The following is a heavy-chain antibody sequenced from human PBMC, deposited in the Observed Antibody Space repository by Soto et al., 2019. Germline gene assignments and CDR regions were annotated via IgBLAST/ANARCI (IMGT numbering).Heavy chain of an antibody. J-gene: IGHJ6*02. CDR2: ITPRSATS. D-gene: IGHD2-2*01. CDR1: GDTFSSYT. V-gene: IGHV1-69*13. Sequence: SVTVSCTDRGDTFSSYTMTWVRQAHGQGLEWMGGITPRSATSNYAQKFQGRVTITADESTSTVYMELSSLTSEDTAVYYCAREGLVLVPSTVNSDYYYYAMDVWGQGTTVTVSS. CDR3: AREGLVLVPSTVNSDYYYYAMDV.